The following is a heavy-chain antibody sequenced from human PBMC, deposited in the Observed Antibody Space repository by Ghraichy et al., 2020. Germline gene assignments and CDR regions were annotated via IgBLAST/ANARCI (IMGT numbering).Heavy chain of an antibody. Sequence: SETLSLTCTVSGGSISSYYWSWIRQPPGKGLEWIGYIYYSGSTNYNPSLKSRVTISVDTSKNQFSLKLSSVTAADTAVYYCARDSGESSFDIWGQGTMVTVSS. CDR2: IYYSGST. J-gene: IGHJ3*02. V-gene: IGHV4-59*01. D-gene: IGHD3-16*02. CDR3: ARDSGESSFDI. CDR1: GGSISSYY.